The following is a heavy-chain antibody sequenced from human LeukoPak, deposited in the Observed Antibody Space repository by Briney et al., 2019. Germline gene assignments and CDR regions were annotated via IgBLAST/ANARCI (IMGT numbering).Heavy chain of an antibody. Sequence: GGSLRLSCAASGFTFSSHWMHWVRQAPGKGLVWVSRIIGDGSSTSYADSVKGRFTISRDNAKNSLYLQMNSLRADDTAIYYCARDKIVGPTTLDYWGQGTLVTVSS. J-gene: IGHJ4*02. V-gene: IGHV3-74*01. CDR2: IIGDGSST. CDR1: GFTFSSHW. D-gene: IGHD1-26*01. CDR3: ARDKIVGPTTLDY.